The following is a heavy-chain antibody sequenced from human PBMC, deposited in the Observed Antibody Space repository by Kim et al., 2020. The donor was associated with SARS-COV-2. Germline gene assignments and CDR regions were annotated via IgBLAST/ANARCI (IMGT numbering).Heavy chain of an antibody. D-gene: IGHD6-13*01. CDR1: GYTFTGYY. V-gene: IGHV1-2*02. CDR2: INPNSGGT. CDR3: ARDRRSAAGTLAGY. Sequence: ASVKVSCKASGYTFTGYYMHWVRQAPGQGLEWMGWINPNSGGTNYAQKFQGRVTMTRDTSISTAYMELSRLRSDDTAGYYCARDRRSAAGTLAGYWGQGTLVTVSS. J-gene: IGHJ4*02.